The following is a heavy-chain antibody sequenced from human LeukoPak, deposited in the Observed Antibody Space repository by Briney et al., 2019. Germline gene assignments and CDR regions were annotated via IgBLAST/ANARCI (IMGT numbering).Heavy chain of an antibody. J-gene: IGHJ5*02. CDR1: GGSISSSSYY. D-gene: IGHD3-22*01. Sequence: SETLSLTCTVSGGSISSSSYYWGWIRQPPGKGRGWIGSIYYSGSTYYNPSLKSRVTISVDTSKNQFSLKLSSVTAADTAVYYCARRTRYYYDSSGYSPSQWSDPWGQGTLVTVSS. CDR3: ARRTRYYYDSSGYSPSQWSDP. V-gene: IGHV4-39*01. CDR2: IYYSGST.